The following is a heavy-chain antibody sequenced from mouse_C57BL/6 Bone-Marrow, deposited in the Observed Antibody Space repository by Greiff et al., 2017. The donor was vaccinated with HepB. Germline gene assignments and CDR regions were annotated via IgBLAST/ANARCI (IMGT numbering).Heavy chain of an antibody. J-gene: IGHJ4*01. Sequence: EVQLQQSGAELVRPGASVKLSCTASGFNIKDDYMHWVKQRPEQGLEWIGWIDPENGDTEYASKFQGKATITADTSSNTAYLQLSSLTSEDTAVYYCTTHFITTVVATYYYAMDYGGQGTSVTVSS. CDR3: TTHFITTVVATYYYAMDY. CDR1: GFNIKDDY. CDR2: IDPENGDT. V-gene: IGHV14-4*01. D-gene: IGHD1-1*01.